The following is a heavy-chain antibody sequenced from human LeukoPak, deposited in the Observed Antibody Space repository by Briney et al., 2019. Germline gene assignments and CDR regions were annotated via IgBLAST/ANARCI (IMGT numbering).Heavy chain of an antibody. CDR3: ARETSQKGAHYMDV. V-gene: IGHV4-59*01. Sequence: PSETLSLTCTVSGGSISSYYWSWIRQPPGKGLEWIGYIYYSGSTNYNPSLKSRVTISVDTSKNQFSLKLRSVTAADTAVYYCARETSQKGAHYMDVWGKGTTVTISS. CDR2: IYYSGST. D-gene: IGHD3-16*01. CDR1: GGSISSYY. J-gene: IGHJ6*03.